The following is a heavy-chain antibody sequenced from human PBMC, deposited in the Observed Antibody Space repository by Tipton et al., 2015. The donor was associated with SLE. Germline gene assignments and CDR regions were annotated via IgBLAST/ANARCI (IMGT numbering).Heavy chain of an antibody. J-gene: IGHJ3*02. CDR3: ASNVVAGDAFDI. CDR2: IYHSGST. CDR1: GGSFSGYY. D-gene: IGHD2-21*01. V-gene: IGHV4-34*09. Sequence: TLSLTCAVYGGSFSGYYWGWIRQPPGKGLEWIGSIYHSGSTYYNPSLKSRVTISVDTSKNQFSLKLSSVTAADTAVYYCASNVVAGDAFDIWGQGTMVTVSS.